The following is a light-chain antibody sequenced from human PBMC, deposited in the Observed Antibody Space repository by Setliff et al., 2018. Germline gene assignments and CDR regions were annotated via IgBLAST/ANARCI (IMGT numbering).Light chain of an antibody. J-gene: IGLJ2*01. CDR1: STDIGGYNY. CDR3: LSYTSETTHAL. V-gene: IGLV2-14*03. Sequence: QSALTQPASVSGSPGQSITISCTGPSTDIGGYNYVSWYQQHPNKAPELMIYEVTKRPSGVSDRFSGSKSGNTASLTISGLQAEDEADYYCLSYTSETTHALFAGGTKSPS. CDR2: EVT.